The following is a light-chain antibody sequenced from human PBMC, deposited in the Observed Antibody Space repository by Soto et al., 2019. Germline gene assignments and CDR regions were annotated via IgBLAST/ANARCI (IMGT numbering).Light chain of an antibody. Sequence: DIQMTHSPASLSAAFLDRVSFTCQASQDISNYLNWYQQKPGKAPNLLIYDASNLETGVPSRFSGSGSGTHFTLTISSLQPEDIGTYYCQQYDNLPITFGQGTRLEIK. CDR2: DAS. CDR1: QDISNY. CDR3: QQYDNLPIT. J-gene: IGKJ5*01. V-gene: IGKV1-33*01.